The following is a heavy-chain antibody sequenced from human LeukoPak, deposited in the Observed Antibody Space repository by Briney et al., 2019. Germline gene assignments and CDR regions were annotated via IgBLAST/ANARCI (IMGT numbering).Heavy chain of an antibody. J-gene: IGHJ4*02. CDR1: GGSISSYY. V-gene: IGHV4-59*08. D-gene: IGHD5-18*01. CDR3: ARHGQERAMVNPLYYFDY. CDR2: ISHSGST. Sequence: SETLSLTCTVSGGSISSYYWSWIRQPPGKGVEWIGYISHSGSTNYNPSLKSRVIISVDTSKNQFSLKLTSVTAADAAVYYCARHGQERAMVNPLYYFDYWGQGTLVTVSS.